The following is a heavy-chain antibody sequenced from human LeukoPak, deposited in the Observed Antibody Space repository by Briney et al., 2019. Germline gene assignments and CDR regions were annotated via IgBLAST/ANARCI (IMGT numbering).Heavy chain of an antibody. D-gene: IGHD3-10*01. V-gene: IGHV3-23*01. Sequence: PGGSLRLSCAASGFTFSSYAMSWVRQAPGKGLEGVSAISGSVGSTYYADSVKGRFTISRDNSKNTLYLQMNSLRAEDTAVYYCAKDRGSGSYYQERPFDYWGQGTLVTVSS. CDR3: AKDRGSGSYYQERPFDY. CDR1: GFTFSSYA. CDR2: ISGSVGST. J-gene: IGHJ4*02.